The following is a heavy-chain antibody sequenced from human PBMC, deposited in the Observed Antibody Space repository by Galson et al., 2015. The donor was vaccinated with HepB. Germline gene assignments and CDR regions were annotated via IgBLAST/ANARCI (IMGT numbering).Heavy chain of an antibody. V-gene: IGHV1-46*03. CDR2: INPSGGST. Sequence: SVKVSCKASGYTFTSYYMHWVRQAPGQGLEWMGIINPSGGSTSYAQKFQGRVSMTRDTSTSTVYMELSSLRSEDTAVYYCARDHGDEDNWFDPWGQGTLVTVSS. J-gene: IGHJ5*02. CDR1: GYTFTSYY. D-gene: IGHD4-17*01. CDR3: ARDHGDEDNWFDP.